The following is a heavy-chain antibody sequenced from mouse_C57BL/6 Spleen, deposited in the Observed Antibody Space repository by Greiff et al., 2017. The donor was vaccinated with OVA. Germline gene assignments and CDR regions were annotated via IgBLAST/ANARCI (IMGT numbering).Heavy chain of an antibody. D-gene: IGHD2-2*01. CDR2: INPSSGYT. CDR3: ASPFMVTNWYFDV. Sequence: QVQLQQSGAELARPGASVKMSCKASGYTFTSYTMHWVKQRPGQGLEWIGYINPSSGYTKYNQKFKDKATLTADKSSSTAYMQLSSLTSEDSAVYYCASPFMVTNWYFDVWGTGTTVTVSS. J-gene: IGHJ1*03. CDR1: GYTFTSYT. V-gene: IGHV1-4*01.